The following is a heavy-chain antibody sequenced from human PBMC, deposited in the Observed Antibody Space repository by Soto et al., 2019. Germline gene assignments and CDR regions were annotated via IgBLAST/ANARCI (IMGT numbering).Heavy chain of an antibody. CDR2: IYYSGST. J-gene: IGHJ4*02. CDR3: ARVSSAMGSGFDY. V-gene: IGHV4-61*01. CDR1: GGSVSSGSYY. D-gene: IGHD5-18*01. Sequence: QVQLQESGPGLVKPSETLSLTCTVSGGSVSSGSYYWSWIRQPPGKGLEWIGYIYYSGSTNYNPSLTSRVTISVDTSKNQFSLKLSSVTAADTAVYYCARVSSAMGSGFDYWGQGTLVTVSS.